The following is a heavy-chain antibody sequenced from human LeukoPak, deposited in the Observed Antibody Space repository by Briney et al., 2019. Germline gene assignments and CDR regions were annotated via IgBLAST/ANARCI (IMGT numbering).Heavy chain of an antibody. CDR3: ARDQGSLYYFDF. CDR1: GFTFSTYS. CDR2: ISSGSSTI. Sequence: GGSLRLSCAASGFTFSTYSMNWFRQAPGRGLEWISYISSGSSTIFYADSVKGRFTIPRDNVMNSLYLQMNSLRDEDTAVYYCARDQGSLYYFDFWGQGTLVTVSS. D-gene: IGHD1-26*01. V-gene: IGHV3-48*02. J-gene: IGHJ4*02.